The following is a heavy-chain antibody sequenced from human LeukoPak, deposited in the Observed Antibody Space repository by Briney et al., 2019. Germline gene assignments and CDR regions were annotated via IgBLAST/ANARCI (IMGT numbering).Heavy chain of an antibody. CDR2: IYWNDDK. V-gene: IGHV2-5*01. CDR3: AHGSKQIWDDI. Sequence: SGPTLVNPTQTLTLTCTFSGFSFSTGEEAVGWIRQPPGEALEWLALIYWNDDKRYSPSLSSRLTTTKGTATNQVVLTMTNMDLVDTATYYCAHGSKQIWDDIWGQGTMVTVSS. J-gene: IGHJ3*02. D-gene: IGHD1-26*01. CDR1: GFSFSTGEEA.